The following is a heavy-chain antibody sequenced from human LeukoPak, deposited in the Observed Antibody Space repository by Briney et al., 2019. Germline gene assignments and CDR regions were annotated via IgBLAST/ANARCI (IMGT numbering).Heavy chain of an antibody. CDR2: MNPNSGDT. V-gene: IGHV1-2*02. D-gene: IGHD2-15*01. CDR3: ARRAGSYPHSYDY. J-gene: IGHJ4*02. Sequence: ASVKVSCKASGYTFTGYYMHWVRQAPGQGLEWMGWMNPNSGDTNHAQKFQGRVTMTRDTSISTGYMELSRLRSDDTAIYYCARRAGSYPHSYDYWGQGTLVTVSS. CDR1: GYTFTGYY.